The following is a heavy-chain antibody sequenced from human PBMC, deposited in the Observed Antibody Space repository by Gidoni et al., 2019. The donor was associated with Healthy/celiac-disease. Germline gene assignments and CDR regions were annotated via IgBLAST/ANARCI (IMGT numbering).Heavy chain of an antibody. D-gene: IGHD2-2*01. CDR2: IYWNDDK. J-gene: IGHJ5*02. Sequence: QITLKESGPTLVKPTQTLTLTCTFSGFSLSTSGLGVGWIRQPPGKALEWLALIYWNDDKRYSPSLKSRLTITKDTSKNQVVLTMTNMDPVDTATYYCAHRPVPGWFDPWGQGTLVTVSS. V-gene: IGHV2-5*01. CDR3: AHRPVPGWFDP. CDR1: GFSLSTSGLG.